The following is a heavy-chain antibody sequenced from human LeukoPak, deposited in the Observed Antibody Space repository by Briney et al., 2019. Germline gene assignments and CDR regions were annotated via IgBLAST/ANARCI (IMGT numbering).Heavy chain of an antibody. Sequence: GGSLRLPCAASAFTFSTYAMNWVRQAPGKGLEWVSAISAGGSTFYADSVKGRFTISRDNSNNTLYLQMNSPRAEDTAVYYCAKKQIVGAAPFDYWGQGTLVTVSS. V-gene: IGHV3-23*01. CDR2: ISAGGST. CDR1: AFTFSTYA. CDR3: AKKQIVGAAPFDY. D-gene: IGHD1-26*01. J-gene: IGHJ4*02.